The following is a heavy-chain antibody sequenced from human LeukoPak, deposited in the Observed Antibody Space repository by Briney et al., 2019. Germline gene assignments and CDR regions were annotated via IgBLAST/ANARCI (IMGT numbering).Heavy chain of an antibody. V-gene: IGHV3-53*01. J-gene: IGHJ4*02. CDR3: AKGRLRTRRGYSGYDSFDY. Sequence: GGSLRLSCAASGFTVSSNYMNWVRQAPGKGLEWVSIIYSGGTTYYADSVKGRFTISRDNSKNTLYLQMNSLRAEDTAVYYCAKGRLRTRRGYSGYDSFDYWGQGTLVTVSS. CDR2: IYSGGTT. D-gene: IGHD5-12*01. CDR1: GFTVSSNY.